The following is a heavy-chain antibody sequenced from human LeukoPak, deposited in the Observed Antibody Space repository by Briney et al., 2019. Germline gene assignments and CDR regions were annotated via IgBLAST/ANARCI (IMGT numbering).Heavy chain of an antibody. CDR2: IFYSGST. V-gene: IGHV4-59*08. J-gene: IGHJ5*02. CDR1: DDSMKSYY. CDR3: ARQRVSSGSYWFDP. Sequence: SETLSLTCSVPDDSMKSYYWSWIRQPPGKALEWIGNIFYSGSTNYHPSLKSRVTISVDMSKNQFSLNLSSVTAADTAVYYCARQRVSSGSYWFDPWGQGTLVTVSS. D-gene: IGHD6-19*01.